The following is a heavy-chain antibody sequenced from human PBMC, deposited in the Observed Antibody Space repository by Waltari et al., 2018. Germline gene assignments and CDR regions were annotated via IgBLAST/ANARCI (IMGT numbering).Heavy chain of an antibody. CDR3: AKDHASIAAAGTGG. CDR2: LWYDGSNK. J-gene: IGHJ4*02. V-gene: IGHV3-33*06. Sequence: QVQLVESGGGVVQPGRSLRLSCAASGFTFSSYGLHWVRQAPGKGLEWVAVLWYDGSNKYYAESVKGRFTISRDNSKNTLYLQMNSLRAEDTAVYYCAKDHASIAAAGTGGWGQGTLVTVSS. CDR1: GFTFSSYG. D-gene: IGHD6-13*01.